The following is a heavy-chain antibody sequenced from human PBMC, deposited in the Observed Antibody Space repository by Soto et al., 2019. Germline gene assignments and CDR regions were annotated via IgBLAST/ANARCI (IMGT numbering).Heavy chain of an antibody. CDR1: GFTFSNAW. V-gene: IGHV3-15*01. D-gene: IGHD6-19*01. J-gene: IGHJ4*02. Sequence: PGESLKISCAASGFTFSNAWMSWVRQAPGKGLEWVGRIKSKTDGGTTDYAAPVKGRFAISRDDSKNTLYLQMNSLKTEDTAVYYCTTHSSGWGIDYWGQGTLVTVSS. CDR2: IKSKTDGGTT. CDR3: TTHSSGWGIDY.